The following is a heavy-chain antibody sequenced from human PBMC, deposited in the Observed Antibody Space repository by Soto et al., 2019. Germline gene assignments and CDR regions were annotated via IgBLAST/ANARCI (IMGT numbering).Heavy chain of an antibody. V-gene: IGHV4-39*01. CDR1: GGSISSSSYY. Sequence: QLQLQESGPGLVKPSETLSLTCTVSGGSISSSSYYWGWIRQPPGKGLEWIGSIYYSGSTYYNPSLKSRVTISVDTSKNQFSLKLSSVTAADTAVYYCAGCSGGSCYGYYFDYWGQGTLVTVSS. J-gene: IGHJ4*02. CDR2: IYYSGST. D-gene: IGHD2-15*01. CDR3: AGCSGGSCYGYYFDY.